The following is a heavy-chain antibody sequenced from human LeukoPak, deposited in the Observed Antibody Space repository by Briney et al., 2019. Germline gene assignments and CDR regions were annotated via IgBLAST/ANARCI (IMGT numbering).Heavy chain of an antibody. D-gene: IGHD3-10*01. J-gene: IGHJ5*02. CDR1: GGTFSSYA. CDR3: ARVVGSGSYNNWFDP. V-gene: IGHV1-18*01. Sequence: ASVKVSCKASGGTFSSYAISWVRQAPGQGLEWMGWISAYNGNTNYAQKLQGRVTMTTDTSTSTAYMELRSLRSDDTAVYYCARVVGSGSYNNWFDPWGQGTLVTVSS. CDR2: ISAYNGNT.